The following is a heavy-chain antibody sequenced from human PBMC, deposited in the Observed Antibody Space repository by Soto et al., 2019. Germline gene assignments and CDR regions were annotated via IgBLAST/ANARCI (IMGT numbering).Heavy chain of an antibody. J-gene: IGHJ6*02. Sequence: QVQLVQSGAEEKKPGASVKVSCKASGYTFTSYAMHWVRQAPGQRLEWMGWINAGNGNTKYSQKFQGRVTITRDTSASPSYMELSSLRSADTAVYYCASALGYSSGNYYYYYGMDDWGQGTTVTVSS. CDR3: ASALGYSSGNYYYYYGMDD. CDR2: INAGNGNT. CDR1: GYTFTSYA. D-gene: IGHD5-18*01. V-gene: IGHV1-3*05.